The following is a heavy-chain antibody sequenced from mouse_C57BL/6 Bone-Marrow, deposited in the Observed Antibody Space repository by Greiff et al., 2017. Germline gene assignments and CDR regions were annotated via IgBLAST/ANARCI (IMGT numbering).Heavy chain of an antibody. Sequence: LQESGPELVKPGASVKISCKASGYSFTDYYMHWVKQSHGKSLEWIGVLNPTYGTTSYNQKFKGKATLTVDQSSSTAYMQLNSLTSEDAAVYYCARRYGSNYFDDWGKGTTLTVSS. J-gene: IGHJ2*01. CDR1: GYSFTDYY. CDR2: LNPTYGTT. V-gene: IGHV1-39*01. CDR3: ARRYGSNYFDD. D-gene: IGHD1-1*01.